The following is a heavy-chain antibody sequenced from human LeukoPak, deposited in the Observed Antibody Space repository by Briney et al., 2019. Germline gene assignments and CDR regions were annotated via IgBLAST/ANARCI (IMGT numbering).Heavy chain of an antibody. CDR1: GYTFSGYY. J-gene: IGHJ1*01. D-gene: IGHD3-16*01. CDR3: ARSLPTNYVRF. CDR2: INPNNDDT. Sequence: ASVKVSCKASGYTFSGYYMYWVRQAPGQGLEWMGWINPNNDDTNSAPKFQGRVSMTWDTSISTAYMQLNTLTSGDTAGYYCARSLPTNYVRFWGQGTLVTVSS. V-gene: IGHV1-2*02.